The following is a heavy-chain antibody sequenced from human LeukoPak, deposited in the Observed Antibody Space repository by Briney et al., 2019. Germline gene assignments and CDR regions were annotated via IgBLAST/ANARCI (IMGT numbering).Heavy chain of an antibody. D-gene: IGHD3-9*01. CDR1: GFTFSSYA. V-gene: IGHV3-23*01. J-gene: IGHJ4*02. CDR2: ISGSGGST. Sequence: PGGSLRLYCAASGFTFSSYAMSWVRQAQGKGLEGGSAISGSGGSTYYGDSGRGRVTICRDNSKNTLYLQMNSLRAEDTAVYYCAKYRVLTGPLPWYWGQGTLVTVSS. CDR3: AKYRVLTGPLPWY.